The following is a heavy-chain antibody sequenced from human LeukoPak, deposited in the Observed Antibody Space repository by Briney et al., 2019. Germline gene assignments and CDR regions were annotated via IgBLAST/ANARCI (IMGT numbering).Heavy chain of an antibody. CDR1: GGSISHSY. J-gene: IGHJ5*02. D-gene: IGHD2-2*01. V-gene: IGHV4-4*07. Sequence: SETLSLTCTVSGGSISHSYWTWIRQPAGKGLEWIGRTYTSGSTNYSPSLKSRVTISIDESKNQFSLKLSSVTAADTAVYYCARVVPTAMGWFDPWGQGTLVTVSS. CDR2: TYTSGST. CDR3: ARVVPTAMGWFDP.